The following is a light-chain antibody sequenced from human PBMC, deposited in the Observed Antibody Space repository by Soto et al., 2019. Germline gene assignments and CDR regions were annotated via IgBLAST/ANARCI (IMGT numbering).Light chain of an antibody. J-gene: IGKJ1*01. CDR1: RSLVYSDGNTS. Sequence: DVVMTQSPLSLPVTLGRPASISCRSSRSLVYSDGNTSLNWFQQRPGQSPRRLIFEVSNRDSGVPDRFCGSASGTDFTLKISRVEAEDVGVYYFMQGIHWPHTFGPGTKVETK. V-gene: IGKV2-30*01. CDR2: EVS. CDR3: MQGIHWPHT.